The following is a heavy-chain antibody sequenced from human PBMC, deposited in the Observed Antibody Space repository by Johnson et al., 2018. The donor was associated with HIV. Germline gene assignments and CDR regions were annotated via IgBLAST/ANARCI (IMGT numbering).Heavy chain of an antibody. J-gene: IGHJ3*01. CDR3: ARAAGVNVVVEDFDL. CDR1: GFTFSSYG. CDR2: VWSDGINK. Sequence: QVQLVESGGGVVQPGRSLRLSCAASGFTFSSYGMHWVRQAPGKGLEWVAVVWSDGINKYYADSVRGRFTISRDESKNTVYLEMTSLRTEDTAVYYCARAAGVNVVVEDFDLWGQGTMVTVSS. V-gene: IGHV3-33*01. D-gene: IGHD2-21*01.